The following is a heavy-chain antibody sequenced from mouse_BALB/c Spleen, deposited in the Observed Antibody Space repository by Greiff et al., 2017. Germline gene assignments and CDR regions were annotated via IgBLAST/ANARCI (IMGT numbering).Heavy chain of an antibody. CDR2: ISSGSSTI. Sequence: EVKLEESGGGLVQPGGSRKLSCAASGFTFSSFGMHWVRQAPEKGLEWVAYISSGSSTIYYADTVKGRFTISRDNPKNTLFLQMTSLRSEDTAMYYCAREATLGRDFDYWGQGTTLTVSS. V-gene: IGHV5-17*02. CDR1: GFTFSSFG. CDR3: AREATLGRDFDY. J-gene: IGHJ2*01. D-gene: IGHD4-1*01.